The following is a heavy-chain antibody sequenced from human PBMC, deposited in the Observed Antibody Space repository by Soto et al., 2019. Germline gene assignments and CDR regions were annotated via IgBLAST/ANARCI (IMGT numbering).Heavy chain of an antibody. CDR2: INAGNGNT. D-gene: IGHD3-22*01. Sequence: ASVKVSCKACGDSFTSYAMHWVRQAPGQRLEWMGWINAGNGNTKYSQKFQGRVTITRDTSASTAYMELSSLRSEDTAVYYCARSIVVVTSFDYWGQGTLVTVSS. V-gene: IGHV1-3*01. J-gene: IGHJ4*02. CDR3: ARSIVVVTSFDY. CDR1: GDSFTSYA.